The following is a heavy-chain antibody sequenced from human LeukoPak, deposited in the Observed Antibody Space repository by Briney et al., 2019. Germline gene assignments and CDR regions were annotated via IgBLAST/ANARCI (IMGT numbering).Heavy chain of an antibody. V-gene: IGHV3-30*18. Sequence: GGSLRLSCAASGFTFSSYGMHWVRQAPGKGLEWVAVISYDGSNKYYADSVKGRFTISRDNSKNTLYLQMNSLRAEDTAVYYCAKLRGYDYDNGMDVWGQETTVTVSS. CDR3: AKLRGYDYDNGMDV. J-gene: IGHJ6*02. CDR2: ISYDGSNK. CDR1: GFTFSSYG. D-gene: IGHD3-16*01.